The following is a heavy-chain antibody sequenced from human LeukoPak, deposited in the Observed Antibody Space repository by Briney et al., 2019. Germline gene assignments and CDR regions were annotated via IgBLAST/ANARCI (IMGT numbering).Heavy chain of an antibody. V-gene: IGHV1-24*01. D-gene: IGHD6-13*01. CDR1: GYTFTSYY. Sequence: GASVKVSCKASGYTFTSYYMHWVRQAPGKGLEWMGGFDPEDGETIYAQKFQGRVTMTEDTSTDTAYMELSSLRSEDTAVYYCAGSSSWSQPDYWGQGTLVTVSS. CDR2: FDPEDGET. J-gene: IGHJ4*02. CDR3: AGSSSWSQPDY.